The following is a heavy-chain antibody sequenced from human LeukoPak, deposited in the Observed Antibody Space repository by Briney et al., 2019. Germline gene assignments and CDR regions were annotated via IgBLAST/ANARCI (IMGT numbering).Heavy chain of an antibody. CDR3: ASLHGDYVY. CDR2: ISSSGSDI. CDR1: GFNFSPYS. Sequence: PGGSLRLSCASSGFNFSPYSMNWVRQAPGKGLEWVSCISSSGSDIYYADSVKGRFTISRDNARSSLFLQMNSLRVEDTAVYYCASLHGDYVYWGQGTLVTVSS. D-gene: IGHD4-17*01. J-gene: IGHJ4*02. V-gene: IGHV3-21*06.